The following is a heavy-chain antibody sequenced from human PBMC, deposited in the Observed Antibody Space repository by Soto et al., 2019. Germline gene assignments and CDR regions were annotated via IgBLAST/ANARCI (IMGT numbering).Heavy chain of an antibody. CDR1: GYTFIYFW. D-gene: IGHD3-10*01. CDR3: ARQGTSRGSGYDAFDF. J-gene: IGHJ4*02. V-gene: IGHV5-51*01. CDR2: LYPGASDI. Sequence: GESLKISCQASGYTFIYFWVAWVRQVPGKGLEWMGVLYPGASDIRYSPSFEGHVTISADKSTNTAYLQWSSLEAADTAIYYCARQGTSRGSGYDAFDFWGPGTLVTVSS.